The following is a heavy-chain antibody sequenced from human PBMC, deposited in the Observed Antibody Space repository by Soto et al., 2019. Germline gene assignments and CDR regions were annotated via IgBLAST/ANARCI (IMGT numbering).Heavy chain of an antibody. CDR2: INDFGST. J-gene: IGHJ6*02. V-gene: IGHV4-34*01. CDR1: GESFSGYY. D-gene: IGHD4-17*01. Sequence: LSLTCAVYGESFSGYYWNWIRQSPGRGLEWIGEINDFGSTNYNPSLASRVTISVDTSKKQFSLTLASVTAADAAVYFCARRQRGITTTRATYAMDVWGQGTTVTVSS. CDR3: ARRQRGITTTRATYAMDV.